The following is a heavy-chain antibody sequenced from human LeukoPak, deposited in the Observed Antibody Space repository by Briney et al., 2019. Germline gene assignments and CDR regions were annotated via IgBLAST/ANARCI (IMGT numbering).Heavy chain of an antibody. J-gene: IGHJ3*01. V-gene: IGHV3-72*01. CDR1: GFTFSDHY. CDR3: ARERWRSGSYHDAFDV. Sequence: GGSLRLSCAASGFTFSDHYMQWVRRAPGKGLEWVGRIRDKANSYTTEYAASVKGRFTISRDDSKSSMYLQMNSLKTENTAVYYCARERWRSGSYHDAFDVWGQGTMVTVSS. D-gene: IGHD1-26*01. CDR2: IRDKANSYTT.